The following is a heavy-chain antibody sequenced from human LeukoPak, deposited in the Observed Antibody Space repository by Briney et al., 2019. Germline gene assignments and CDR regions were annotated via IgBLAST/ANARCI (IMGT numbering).Heavy chain of an antibody. CDR3: ARDFEISSG. V-gene: IGHV3-30*04. Sequence: GGSLRLSCAASGFTFSSYAVHWVRQAPGKGLEWVTFISYDGSNRYYAGSVRGRFTISRDNSKNTVYLQMNSLRAEDTAVYYCARDFEISSGWGQGTLVTVSS. CDR1: GFTFSSYA. J-gene: IGHJ4*02. D-gene: IGHD6-19*01. CDR2: ISYDGSNR.